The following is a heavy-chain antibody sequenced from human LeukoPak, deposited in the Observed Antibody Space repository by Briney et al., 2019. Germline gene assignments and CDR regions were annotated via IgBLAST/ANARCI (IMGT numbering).Heavy chain of an antibody. CDR3: ARVLRYFDWLLNSNWFDP. J-gene: IGHJ5*02. CDR1: GGSFSGYY. D-gene: IGHD3-9*01. Sequence: PSETLSLTCAVYGGSFSGYYWSWIRQPPGKGLEWIGEINHSGSTNYNPSLKSRVTISVDTSKNQFSLKLSSVTAADTAVYYCARVLRYFDWLLNSNWFDPWGQGTLVTVSS. V-gene: IGHV4-34*01. CDR2: INHSGST.